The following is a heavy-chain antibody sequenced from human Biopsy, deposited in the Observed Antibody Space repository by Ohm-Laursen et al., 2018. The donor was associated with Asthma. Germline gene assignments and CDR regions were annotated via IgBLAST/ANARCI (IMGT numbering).Heavy chain of an antibody. CDR1: GYTFNSAG. CDR2: ISVYNGNT. V-gene: IGHV1-18*01. D-gene: IGHD3-10*01. Sequence: ASVKVSRKTSGYTFNSAGITWVRQAPGQGLEWMGWISVYNGNTKVAQKLQDRVTMITDTSTRAAYMELRSLRSDDTAVYFCARAVDYSHYYGIDVWGQGTTVTVS. CDR3: ARAVDYSHYYGIDV. J-gene: IGHJ6*02.